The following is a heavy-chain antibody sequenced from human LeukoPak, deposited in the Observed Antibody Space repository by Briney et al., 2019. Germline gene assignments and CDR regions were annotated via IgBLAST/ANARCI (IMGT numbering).Heavy chain of an antibody. V-gene: IGHV6-1*01. CDR2: TYYRSKWFN. D-gene: IGHD2-15*01. CDR3: ARTPLYCSAPGCNWSDT. Sequence: SQTLSLTCVISGDSVSSSSGAWNWIRQTPSRGLEWLGRTYYRSKWFNDYAPSVKSRITINPDASKNQFSLQLNSLTPEDTAMYYCARTPLYCSAPGCNWSDTWGLGTLVTVSS. J-gene: IGHJ5*02. CDR1: GDSVSSSSGA.